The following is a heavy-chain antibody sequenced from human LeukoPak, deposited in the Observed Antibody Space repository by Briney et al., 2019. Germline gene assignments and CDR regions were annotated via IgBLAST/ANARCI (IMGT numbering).Heavy chain of an antibody. CDR3: ARDPPYYDILTGYYDY. J-gene: IGHJ4*02. D-gene: IGHD3-9*01. Sequence: SVKVSCKASGGTFSSYAISWVRQAPGQGLEWMGRIIPILGIANYAQKFQGRVTITADKSTSTAYMELSSLRSEDTAVYYCARDPPYYDILTGYYDYWGQGTLVTVSS. V-gene: IGHV1-69*04. CDR1: GGTFSSYA. CDR2: IIPILGIA.